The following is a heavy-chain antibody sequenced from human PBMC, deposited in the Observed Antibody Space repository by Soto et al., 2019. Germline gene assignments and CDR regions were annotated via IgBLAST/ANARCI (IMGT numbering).Heavy chain of an antibody. V-gene: IGHV5-51*01. J-gene: IGHJ5*02. CDR2: IYPSDSTV. D-gene: IGHD4-4*01. CDR1: GYNFINHW. Sequence: LGASLKISCKGSGYNFINHWIVWVRQMPGKGLEWMGIIYPSDSTVKYSPSVQGQVTMSVDKSISTAYLQWSSLKASDAAVYYCARGNVANYFEPWGQGTLVTVSS. CDR3: ARGNVANYFEP.